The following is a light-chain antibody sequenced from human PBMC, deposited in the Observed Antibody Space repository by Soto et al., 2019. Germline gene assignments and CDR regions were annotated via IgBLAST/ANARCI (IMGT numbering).Light chain of an antibody. Sequence: GDRVTIPCRASQDIAGYLAWYQHKPGRTPELMIHGASRLQSGVPSRFSGSGFGTDCSLTIDSLHPEDVARYYCQQSYSTPWTFGRGTKVDIK. V-gene: IGKV1-39*01. CDR2: GAS. J-gene: IGKJ1*01. CDR3: QQSYSTPWT. CDR1: QDIAGY.